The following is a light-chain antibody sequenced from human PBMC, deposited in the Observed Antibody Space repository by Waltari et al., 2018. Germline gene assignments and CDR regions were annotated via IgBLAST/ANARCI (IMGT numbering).Light chain of an antibody. CDR3: QQYYSLPWT. Sequence: ELTQSPGTLALSPGERTTLSCRASEHIGNDYLAWYQQRPGQDPRLLMYGASGRASGISYKFSGSGSGTDFTLTIGRLDPEDFALYYCQQYYSLPWTFGQGTRVDIK. J-gene: IGKJ1*01. CDR1: EHIGNDY. V-gene: IGKV3-20*01. CDR2: GAS.